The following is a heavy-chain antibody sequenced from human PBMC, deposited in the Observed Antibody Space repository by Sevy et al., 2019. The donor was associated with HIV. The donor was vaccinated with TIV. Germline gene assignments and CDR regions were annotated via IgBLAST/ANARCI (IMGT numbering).Heavy chain of an antibody. CDR3: ASAVTGRFDY. J-gene: IGHJ4*02. CDR1: GFTFSTYA. CDR2: VSSTGSAK. D-gene: IGHD6-19*01. Sequence: GRSLRLSCAASGFTFSTYAMNWVRQAPGKGLEWVSTVSSTGSAKYYADSVQGRFTISRDNSKNTLYLQMNGLRADDTAVYFCASAVTGRFDYWGQGSLVTVSS. V-gene: IGHV3-23*01.